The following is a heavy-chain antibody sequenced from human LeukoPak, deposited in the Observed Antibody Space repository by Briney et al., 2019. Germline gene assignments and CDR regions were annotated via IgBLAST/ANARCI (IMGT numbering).Heavy chain of an antibody. D-gene: IGHD3-9*01. Sequence: ASVKVSCKASGYTFTGYYMHWVRQAPGQGLEWMGWINPNSGGTNYGQKFQGRVTMTRDTSISTAYMELSRLRSDDTAVYYCARDSHYDILTGYYFGGYWGQGTLVTVSS. V-gene: IGHV1-2*02. CDR1: GYTFTGYY. J-gene: IGHJ4*02. CDR3: ARDSHYDILTGYYFGGY. CDR2: INPNSGGT.